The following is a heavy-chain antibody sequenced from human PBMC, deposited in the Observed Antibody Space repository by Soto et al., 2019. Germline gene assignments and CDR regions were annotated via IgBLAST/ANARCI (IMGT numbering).Heavy chain of an antibody. CDR1: GFTFSSYG. CDR2: IWYDGSNK. CDR3: ARDDPVGATSLLNY. D-gene: IGHD1-26*01. J-gene: IGHJ4*02. V-gene: IGHV3-33*01. Sequence: QVQLVESGGGVVQPGRSLRLSCAASGFTFSSYGMHWVRQAPGKGLEWVAVIWYDGSNKYYADSVKGRFTTSRDNSKNTLYLQMNSLSAEDTAVYYCARDDPVGATSLLNYWGQGTLVTVSS.